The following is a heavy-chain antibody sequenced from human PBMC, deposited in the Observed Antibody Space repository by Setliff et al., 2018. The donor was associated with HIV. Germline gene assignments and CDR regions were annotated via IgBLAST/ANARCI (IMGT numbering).Heavy chain of an antibody. V-gene: IGHV4-38-2*02. Sequence: SETLSLTCAVSGYSISSGYYWGWIRQPPGKGLEWIGSIYHSGSTYYNPSLKSRVTISVDTPKNQFSLKLTSVTAADTAVYYCARERIDAFDIWGQGTMVTVS. CDR3: ARERIDAFDI. CDR1: GYSISSGYY. CDR2: IYHSGST. J-gene: IGHJ3*02. D-gene: IGHD2-15*01.